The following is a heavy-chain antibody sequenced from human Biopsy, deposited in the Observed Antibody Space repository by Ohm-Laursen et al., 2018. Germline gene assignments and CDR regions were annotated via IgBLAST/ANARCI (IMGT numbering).Heavy chain of an antibody. Sequence: SVKVSCKAPGGTFSNYGVNWVRQAPGQGLEWLGGNIPILGTGNYAQKLQDRVTVAADTSTSTATMELRSLRSDDTAVYYCATKLTGYFHHWGQGTLVIVSS. J-gene: IGHJ1*01. V-gene: IGHV1-69*06. D-gene: IGHD3-9*01. CDR1: GGTFSNYG. CDR3: ATKLTGYFHH. CDR2: NIPILGTG.